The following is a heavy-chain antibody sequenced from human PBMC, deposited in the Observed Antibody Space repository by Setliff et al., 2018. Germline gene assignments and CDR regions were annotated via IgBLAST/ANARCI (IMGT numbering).Heavy chain of an antibody. D-gene: IGHD4-17*01. CDR3: ARDPNGDFVGAFDP. Sequence: GWSLRLSCVASTFTFSKYAVTWVRQAPGKGLEWVSSIHVSGDRTYYADSVKGRFTISRDNSRNSLYLQMNSLRVEDTASYFCARDPNGDFVGAFDPWDQGILVTVSS. CDR1: TFTFSKYA. CDR2: IHVSGDRT. J-gene: IGHJ5*02. V-gene: IGHV3-23*01.